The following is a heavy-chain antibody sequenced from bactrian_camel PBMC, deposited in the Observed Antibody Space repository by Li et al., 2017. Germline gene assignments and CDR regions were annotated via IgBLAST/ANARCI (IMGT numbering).Heavy chain of an antibody. CDR1: GYIASSYY. CDR2: IDGGRMT. D-gene: IGHD2*01. V-gene: IGHV3S53*01. Sequence: HVQLVESGGGSVQAGGSLTLSCVVSGYIASSYYMAWFRQAPGKEREFVASIDGGRMTTYADSVKGRFTVSRDNANNTVNLMMNSLKPEDTAMYYCAANFGPYCSGPYLARRANFLGQGTQVTVS. J-gene: IGHJ4*01.